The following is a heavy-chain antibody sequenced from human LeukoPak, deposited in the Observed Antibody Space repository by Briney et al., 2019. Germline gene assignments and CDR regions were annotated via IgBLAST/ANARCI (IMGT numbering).Heavy chain of an antibody. D-gene: IGHD2-21*02. CDR1: GCSFSTHA. V-gene: IGHV1-69*13. CDR3: GASTVTVTYYYMAV. J-gene: IGHJ6*03. CDR2: IIPVLGTT. Sequence: SAKVSCKAAGCSFSTHAIIWVRQAPGQGLEWMGGIIPVLGTTNSAQRFQDRLSLTADESTGTASMELTSLRPEDSAVYYCGASTVTVTYYYMAVWGKGTTITVSS.